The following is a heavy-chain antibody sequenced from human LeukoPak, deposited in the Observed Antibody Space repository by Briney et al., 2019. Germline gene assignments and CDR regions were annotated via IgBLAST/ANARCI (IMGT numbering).Heavy chain of an antibody. J-gene: IGHJ4*02. CDR3: ARKDSGGFDY. CDR1: GFTVSNTY. V-gene: IGHV3-53*01. D-gene: IGHD5-12*01. Sequence: GGSLRLSCAASGFTVSNTYMSWVRQAPGKGLEWVSVIYSGGSTYYADSVKGRFTIPRDNSKNTVNLQMNSLRAEDTAMYYCARKDSGGFDYWGQGTLVTVSS. CDR2: IYSGGST.